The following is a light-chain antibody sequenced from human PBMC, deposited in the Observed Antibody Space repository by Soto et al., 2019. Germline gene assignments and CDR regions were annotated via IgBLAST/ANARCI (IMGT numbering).Light chain of an antibody. CDR3: QHYNNWPLWT. Sequence: EIVMTQSPATLSVYPGERATLSCRASQSVSSNLAWYHQKPGQPPRLLIYRASTRATGIPATFSGSGSWTDFSLSFTSLHSEDFAVYYCQHYNNWPLWTFGQGTKVDIK. V-gene: IGKV3-15*01. CDR1: QSVSSN. CDR2: RAS. J-gene: IGKJ1*01.